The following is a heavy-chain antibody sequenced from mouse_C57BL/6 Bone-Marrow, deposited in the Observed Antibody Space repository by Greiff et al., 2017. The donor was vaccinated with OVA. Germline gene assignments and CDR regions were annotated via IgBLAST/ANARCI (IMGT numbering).Heavy chain of an antibody. Sequence: EVQGVESGGDLVKPGGSLKLSCAASGFTFSSYGMSWVRQTPDKRLEWVATISSGGSYTYYPDSVKGRFTISRDNAKNTLYLQMSSLKSEDTAMYYCARREASGTDYWGQGTTLTVSS. CDR2: ISSGGSYT. CDR3: ARREASGTDY. D-gene: IGHD4-1*01. V-gene: IGHV5-6*01. J-gene: IGHJ2*01. CDR1: GFTFSSYG.